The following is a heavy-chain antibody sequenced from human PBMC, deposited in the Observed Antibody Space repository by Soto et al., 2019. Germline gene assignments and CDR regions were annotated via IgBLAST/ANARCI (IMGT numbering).Heavy chain of an antibody. J-gene: IGHJ4*02. D-gene: IGHD6-13*01. Sequence: QVQLVQSGAEVKKPGSSVKLSCKTSGGTFRNYAINWVRQAPGQGLEWMGGSIPVFGTANYAQTFQGRFTIPADESTSPAYMELSSLRSEDTAVYYCAIPLPKQQLVRGAFDHWGQGTLVTVAS. V-gene: IGHV1-69*01. CDR3: AIPLPKQQLVRGAFDH. CDR2: SIPVFGTA. CDR1: GGTFRNYA.